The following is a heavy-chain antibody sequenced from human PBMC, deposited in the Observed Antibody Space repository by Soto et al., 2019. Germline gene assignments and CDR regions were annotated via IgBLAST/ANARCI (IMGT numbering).Heavy chain of an antibody. CDR2: INPNSGGT. Sequence: GASVKVSCKASGYTFTGYYMHWVRQAPGQGLEWMGWINPNSGGTNYAQKFQGRVTMTRDTSISTAYMELSRLRSDDTAVYYCARDVTIFGVARAFGIWGQGTMVTVSS. V-gene: IGHV1-2*02. CDR1: GYTFTGYY. D-gene: IGHD3-3*01. CDR3: ARDVTIFGVARAFGI. J-gene: IGHJ3*02.